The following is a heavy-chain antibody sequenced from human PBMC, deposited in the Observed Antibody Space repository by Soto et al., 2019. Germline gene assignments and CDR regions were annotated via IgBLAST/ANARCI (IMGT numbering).Heavy chain of an antibody. V-gene: IGHV3-30*03. Sequence: QGQLVESGGGVVQPGRSLRLSCAASGFTFSSYGMHWVRQGPGKGLEWVAVVSYDGRSKHYIDSVRGRFTISRDNSKNTVYLEMNSLRVEDTAVYYCAREQGKVGWLDPWGQGTVVTVSS. CDR2: VSYDGRSK. J-gene: IGHJ5*02. D-gene: IGHD3-10*01. CDR1: GFTFSSYG. CDR3: AREQGKVGWLDP.